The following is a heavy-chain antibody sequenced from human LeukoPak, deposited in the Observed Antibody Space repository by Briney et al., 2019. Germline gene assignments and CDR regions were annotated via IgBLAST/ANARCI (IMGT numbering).Heavy chain of an antibody. CDR3: ARSEWELQSVDY. Sequence: PSETLSLTCTVSGGSISSYYWSWIRQPPGKGLEWIGYIYYSGSTNYNPSLKSRVTISVDTSKNQFSLKLSSVTAADTAVYYCARSEWELQSVDYWGQGTLVTVSS. D-gene: IGHD1-26*01. CDR2: IYYSGST. V-gene: IGHV4-59*01. CDR1: GGSISSYY. J-gene: IGHJ4*02.